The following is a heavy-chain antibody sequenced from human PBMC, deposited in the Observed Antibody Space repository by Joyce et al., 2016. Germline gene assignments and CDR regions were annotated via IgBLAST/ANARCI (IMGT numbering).Heavy chain of an antibody. Sequence: QVQLVQSGAEVKEPGDSVKVSCKASGQGLEWMGIINPSGDGTRNAQKFQGRVTMTRDTSTSIDYMELSSLRSEDTAVYYCARDLSGGWSLDYWGQGTLVTVSS. J-gene: IGHJ4*02. V-gene: IGHV1-46*01. CDR1: G. CDR2: INPSGDGT. CDR3: ARDLSGGWSLDY. D-gene: IGHD6-19*01.